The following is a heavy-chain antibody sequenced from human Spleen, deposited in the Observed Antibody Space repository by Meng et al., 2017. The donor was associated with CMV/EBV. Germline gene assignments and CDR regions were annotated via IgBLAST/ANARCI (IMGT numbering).Heavy chain of an antibody. J-gene: IGHJ3*02. CDR2: IKHDGSEV. CDR1: GFTFSNYW. V-gene: IGHV3-7*01. D-gene: IGHD2-2*01. CDR3: ASTFSSTLRFDI. Sequence: GESLKISCAGSGFTFSNYWMSWVRQAPGKGLEWVATIKHDGSEVHYVDSVKGRSTVSRDNAKNSLYLQMNSLRAEDTTVYYCASTFSSTLRFDIWGQGTMVTVSS.